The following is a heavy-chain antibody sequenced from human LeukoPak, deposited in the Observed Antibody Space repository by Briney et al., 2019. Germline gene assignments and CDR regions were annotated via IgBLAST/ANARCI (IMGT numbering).Heavy chain of an antibody. CDR3: ARGRYYYDSSGYYLFDY. J-gene: IGHJ4*02. CDR2: INPNSGGT. D-gene: IGHD3-22*01. Sequence: ASVKVSCKASGYTFTGYYMNWVRRAPGQGLEWMGWINPNSGGTNYAQKFQGRVTMTRDTSISTAYMELSRLRSDDTAVYYCARGRYYYDSSGYYLFDYWGQGTLVTVSS. CDR1: GYTFTGYY. V-gene: IGHV1-2*02.